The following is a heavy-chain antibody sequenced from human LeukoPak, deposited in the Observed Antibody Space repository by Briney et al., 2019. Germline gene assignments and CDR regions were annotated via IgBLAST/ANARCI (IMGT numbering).Heavy chain of an antibody. Sequence: PGGSLRLSCAASGFTFDDYVMHWVRQAPGKGLEWVSGISWNSGSIGYADSVKGRFTISRDNAKNSLYLQMNSLRAEDTALYYCAKGRMVRGVFDYWGQGTLVTVSS. CDR1: GFTFDDYV. CDR2: ISWNSGSI. CDR3: AKGRMVRGVFDY. V-gene: IGHV3-9*01. J-gene: IGHJ4*02. D-gene: IGHD3-10*01.